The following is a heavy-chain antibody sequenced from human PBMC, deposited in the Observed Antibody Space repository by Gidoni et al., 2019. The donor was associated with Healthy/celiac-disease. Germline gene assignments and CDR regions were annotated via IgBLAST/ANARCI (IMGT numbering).Heavy chain of an antibody. CDR3: ATEVATNY. J-gene: IGHJ4*02. CDR2: SSPSGGSA. D-gene: IGHD5-12*01. CDR1: GYTFTSYY. V-gene: IGHV1-46*01. Sequence: QVQLVQSGAEVKKPGAAVKVSGKASGYTFTSYYMHWVRQAPGQGLEWKGISSPSGGSASYARKFQCSVTMARATSTSTVYMELSSLRSEDTAVYYCATEVATNYWGQGTLVTVSS.